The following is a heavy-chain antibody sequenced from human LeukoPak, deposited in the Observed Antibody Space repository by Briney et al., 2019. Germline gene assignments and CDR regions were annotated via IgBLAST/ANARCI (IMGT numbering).Heavy chain of an antibody. Sequence: GGSLRLSCAASGFTFSNYWMHWVRQAPGKGLVWVSRIYSDGSGTSYADSVKGRFTISRDNAKNTLFLQMNSLRAEDTAVYYCARGWDISYYFDYWGQGTLVTVSS. V-gene: IGHV3-74*01. CDR1: GFTFSNYW. D-gene: IGHD2-15*01. CDR2: IYSDGSGT. CDR3: ARGWDISYYFDY. J-gene: IGHJ4*02.